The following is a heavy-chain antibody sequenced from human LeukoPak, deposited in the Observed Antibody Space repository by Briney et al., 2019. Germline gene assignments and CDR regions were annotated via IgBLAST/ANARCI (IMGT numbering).Heavy chain of an antibody. J-gene: IGHJ4*02. V-gene: IGHV3-33*06. CDR2: IWYDGSNK. CDR1: GFTFSSYG. D-gene: IGHD3-16*01. Sequence: GGSLRLSCAASGFTFSSYGMHWVRQAPGKGLEWVAVIWYDGSNKYYAGSVKGRFTISRDNSKNTLYLQMNSLRAEDTAVYYCAKDPGGYFDYWGQGTLVTVSS. CDR3: AKDPGGYFDY.